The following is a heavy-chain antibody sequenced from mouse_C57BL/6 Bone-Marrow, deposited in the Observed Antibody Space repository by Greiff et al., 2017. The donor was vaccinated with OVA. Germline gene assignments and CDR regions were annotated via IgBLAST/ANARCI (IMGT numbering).Heavy chain of an antibody. V-gene: IGHV14-4*01. CDR3: TTLARGFDY. Sequence: EVQLQQSGAELVRPGASVKLSCTASGFTIKDDYMHWVKQRPEQGLEWIGWIDPGNGDTEYASKFQGKATITADTSSNTAYLQLSSLTSEDTSVYYCTTLARGFDYWGQGTTLTVSS. D-gene: IGHD3-3*01. CDR1: GFTIKDDY. J-gene: IGHJ2*01. CDR2: IDPGNGDT.